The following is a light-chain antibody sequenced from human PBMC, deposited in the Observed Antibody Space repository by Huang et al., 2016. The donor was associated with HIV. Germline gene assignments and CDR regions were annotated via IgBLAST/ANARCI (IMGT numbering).Light chain of an antibody. Sequence: EIVLTQSPATLSLSPGERATLSCRASQNVSSYLAWYQQKPGQAPRLLIYDASNRATGIPSRFSGSGSGTDFTLTISSLEPEDFAVYYCQLRSTWPGDTFGGGTKVEIK. J-gene: IGKJ4*01. CDR3: QLRSTWPGDT. V-gene: IGKV3-11*01. CDR2: DAS. CDR1: QNVSSY.